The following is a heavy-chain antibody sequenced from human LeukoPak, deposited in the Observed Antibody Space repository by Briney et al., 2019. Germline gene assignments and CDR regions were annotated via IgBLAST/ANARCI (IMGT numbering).Heavy chain of an antibody. CDR2: IVVGSGNT. V-gene: IGHV1-58*02. Sequence: SVKVSCKASGFTFTSSAMQWVRQARGQRLEWVGWIVVGSGNTNYAQKFQERVTITRDMSTSTAYMELSSLRSEDTAVYYCARDKSSFRQQSDYFDYWGQGTLVTVSS. CDR1: GFTFTSSA. J-gene: IGHJ4*02. D-gene: IGHD6-13*01. CDR3: ARDKSSFRQQSDYFDY.